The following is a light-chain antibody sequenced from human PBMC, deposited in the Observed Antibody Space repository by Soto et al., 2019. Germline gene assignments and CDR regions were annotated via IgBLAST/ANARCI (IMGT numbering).Light chain of an antibody. J-gene: IGKJ4*01. CDR3: QQCSNWPT. Sequence: IQIAQSPATVSASVGDTVTLSYRASQGIGNTLAWYQQKPGQTPRLLIYAASIRATGVPARFSGSGSGTDFTLTISTLEPEDFAVSYCQQCSNWPTFGGGTKVDIK. CDR2: AAS. V-gene: IGKV3-15*01. CDR1: QGIGNT.